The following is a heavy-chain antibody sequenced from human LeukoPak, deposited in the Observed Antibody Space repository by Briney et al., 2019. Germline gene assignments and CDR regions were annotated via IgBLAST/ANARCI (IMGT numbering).Heavy chain of an antibody. CDR2: IYYSGST. D-gene: IGHD3-10*01. Sequence: PSETLSLTCTVSDGSISSYYWSWIRQPPGKGLEWIGYIYYSGSTNYNPSLKSRVTISVDTSKNQFSLKLSSVTAADTAVYYCARGDYYGSGRLRGWFDPWGQGTLVTVSS. J-gene: IGHJ5*02. V-gene: IGHV4-59*08. CDR1: DGSISSYY. CDR3: ARGDYYGSGRLRGWFDP.